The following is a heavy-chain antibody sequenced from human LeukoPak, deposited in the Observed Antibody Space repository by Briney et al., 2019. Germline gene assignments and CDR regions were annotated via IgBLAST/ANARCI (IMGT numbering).Heavy chain of an antibody. CDR2: ISGSGAIT. CDR3: AKSYPLVVMPAESPFDY. Sequence: GGSLRLSCAVSGFTFSSYAMSWVRQAPGKGLEWVSAISGSGAITSYSDSVKGRFTISRDNSKNTLYLQMNSLRAEDTALYYCAKSYPLVVMPAESPFDYWGQGTLVTVPS. J-gene: IGHJ4*02. CDR1: GFTFSSYA. V-gene: IGHV3-23*01. D-gene: IGHD2-2*01.